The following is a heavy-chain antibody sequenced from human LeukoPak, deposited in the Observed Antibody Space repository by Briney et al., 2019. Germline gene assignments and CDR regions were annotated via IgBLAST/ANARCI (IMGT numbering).Heavy chain of an antibody. CDR1: GYSFTNYW. J-gene: IGHJ3*02. Sequence: GESLKISCKGSGYSFTNYWIGWVRQMPGKGLEWMGIIYPGDSDTRYSPSFQGQVTISADKSISTAYLQWSSLKAPDTAMYYCARQYSSSASDAFDIWGQGTMVTVSS. D-gene: IGHD6-6*01. CDR3: ARQYSSSASDAFDI. CDR2: IYPGDSDT. V-gene: IGHV5-51*01.